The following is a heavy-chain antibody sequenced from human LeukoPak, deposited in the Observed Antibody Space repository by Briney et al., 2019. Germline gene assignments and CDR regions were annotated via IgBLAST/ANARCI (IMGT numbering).Heavy chain of an antibody. Sequence: SETLSLTCTGSGGSISSHYWSWIRQPLGKGLEWIGYIYYSGSTNHNPPLKSRVTISVDTSKNQFPLKLTSVPAADTAVYYCARTGSWRYYYYMDVWGKGTTVTVSS. J-gene: IGHJ6*03. CDR3: ARTGSWRYYYYMDV. V-gene: IGHV4-59*11. CDR1: GGSISSHY. D-gene: IGHD6-13*01. CDR2: IYYSGST.